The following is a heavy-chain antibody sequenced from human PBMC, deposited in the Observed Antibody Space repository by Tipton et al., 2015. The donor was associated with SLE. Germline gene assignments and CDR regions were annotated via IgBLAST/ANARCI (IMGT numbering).Heavy chain of an antibody. V-gene: IGHV3-23*01. CDR3: GNYVW. CDR2: IGGSGDGA. Sequence: SLRLSCAASGFTFSTSPMAWVRQAPGKGLEWVSRIGGSGDGAHYADSVRGRFTISRDSSQNTLYLQMSSLRAEDTAVYYCGNYVWWGQGTQVIVSS. D-gene: IGHD3-10*02. J-gene: IGHJ4*02. CDR1: GFTFSTSP.